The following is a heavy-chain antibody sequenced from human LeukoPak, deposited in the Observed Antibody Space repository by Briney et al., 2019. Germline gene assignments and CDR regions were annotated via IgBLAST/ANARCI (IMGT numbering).Heavy chain of an antibody. J-gene: IGHJ5*02. D-gene: IGHD6-19*01. CDR2: ISTSGGST. Sequence: PGGSLRLSCAASGFTFSSYAMSWVRQAPGKGLEGVSAISTSGGSTYYADSVKGRFTISRDNSKSTLYLQMNSLRAEDTAVYYCANFERTVAGPYNWFDPWGQGTLVTVSS. CDR1: GFTFSSYA. V-gene: IGHV3-23*01. CDR3: ANFERTVAGPYNWFDP.